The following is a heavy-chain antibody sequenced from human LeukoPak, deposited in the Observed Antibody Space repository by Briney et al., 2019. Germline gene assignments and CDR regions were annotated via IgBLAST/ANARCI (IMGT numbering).Heavy chain of an antibody. CDR1: GFTFKSYG. Sequence: PGGSLRLSCVASGFTFKSYGMHWVRQAPGKGLEWVAIIWYDGSNKYYADFVKGRFTTSRDNSKNTLYLQMNSLRADDTAVYYCARVSGYSGTWYVDYWGQGTLVTVPS. CDR2: IWYDGSNK. V-gene: IGHV3-33*01. CDR3: ARVSGYSGTWYVDY. D-gene: IGHD6-13*01. J-gene: IGHJ4*02.